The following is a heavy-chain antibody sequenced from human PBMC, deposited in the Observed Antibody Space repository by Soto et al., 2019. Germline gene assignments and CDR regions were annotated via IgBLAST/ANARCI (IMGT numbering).Heavy chain of an antibody. D-gene: IGHD2-15*01. CDR3: ARRECSGGTCSFDY. CDR1: GGSISSSNYY. Sequence: QMQLQESGPGLVKPSETLSLTCTVSGGSISSSNYYRAWIRQPPGKGLEWIGSIHYTGTTYYNPSRKSRVTISVDTSKNQFSLKVTSVTAADTAVYYCARRECSGGTCSFDYWGQGTLVTVSS. CDR2: IHYTGTT. V-gene: IGHV4-39*01. J-gene: IGHJ4*02.